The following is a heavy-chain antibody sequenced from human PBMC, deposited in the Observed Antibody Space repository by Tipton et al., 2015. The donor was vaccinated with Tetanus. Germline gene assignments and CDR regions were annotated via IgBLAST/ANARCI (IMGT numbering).Heavy chain of an antibody. Sequence: VQLVQSGAEVKRPGESLKISCQASGYNISHYSIGWVRQMPGKGLEWLGIVDPRDSEARYGPSFRGQVIISTDKSISTTYLQWGSLTASDTAIYYCARRRSAVLSGGYHWYFDLWGRGTMVTVSS. V-gene: IGHV5-51*01. CDR3: ARRRSAVLSGGYHWYFDL. D-gene: IGHD3-3*01. J-gene: IGHJ2*01. CDR1: GYNISHYS. CDR2: VDPRDSEA.